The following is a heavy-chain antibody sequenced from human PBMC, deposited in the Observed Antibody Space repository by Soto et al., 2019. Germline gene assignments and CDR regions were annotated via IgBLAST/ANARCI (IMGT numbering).Heavy chain of an antibody. CDR3: ARLYSSVWSIYFQH. Sequence: EVQLVESGGGLVQPGGSLRLSCAASGFTVSSNYMSWVRQAPGKGLEWVSVIYSGGSTYYADSVKGRFTISRHNSKNTLYLQMNSLRAEDTAVYYCARLYSSVWSIYFQHWGQGTLVTVSS. CDR2: IYSGGST. D-gene: IGHD6-19*01. J-gene: IGHJ1*01. CDR1: GFTVSSNY. V-gene: IGHV3-53*04.